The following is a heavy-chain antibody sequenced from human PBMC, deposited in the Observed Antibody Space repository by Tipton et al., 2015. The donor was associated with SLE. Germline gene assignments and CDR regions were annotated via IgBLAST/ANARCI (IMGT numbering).Heavy chain of an antibody. V-gene: IGHV4-31*03. CDR2: ISYSGGT. Sequence: TLSLTCTVSGGSISSSSYYWSWFRHHPGKGLEWIGYISYSGGTYYNPTLKSRVTLSVDTSKNQFSLKLSSVTAADTAIYYCARQSHDVPHTAAFDYWGQGTLVTVSS. J-gene: IGHJ4*02. D-gene: IGHD1-1*01. CDR3: ARQSHDVPHTAAFDY. CDR1: GGSISSSSYY.